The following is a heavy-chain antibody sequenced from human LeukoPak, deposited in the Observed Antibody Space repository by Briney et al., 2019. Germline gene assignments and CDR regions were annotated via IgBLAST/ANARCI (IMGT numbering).Heavy chain of an antibody. D-gene: IGHD3-22*01. CDR2: ISSSSSYI. CDR3: ASISGGDDSSGYYLFDY. Sequence: GGSLRLSCAASGFTFSSYSMNWVRQAPGKGLEWVSSISSSSSYIYYADSVKGRFTISRDNAKNSLYLLMNSLRAEDTAVYYCASISGGDDSSGYYLFDYWGQGTLVTVSS. V-gene: IGHV3-21*01. CDR1: GFTFSSYS. J-gene: IGHJ4*02.